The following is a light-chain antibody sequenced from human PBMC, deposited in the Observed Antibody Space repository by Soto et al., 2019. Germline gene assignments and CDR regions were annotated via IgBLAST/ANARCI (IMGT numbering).Light chain of an antibody. CDR2: EVS. CDR1: SSDVGGYNY. Sequence: QSVLTQPPSASGSPGQSVTISCTGTSSDVGGYNYVSWYQQHPGKAPKLIIYEVSKRPSGVPDRSSGSKSGNTASLTVSGLQAEDEADYSCSSYAGSNNLVFGGGTKVTVL. J-gene: IGLJ2*01. V-gene: IGLV2-8*01. CDR3: SSYAGSNNLV.